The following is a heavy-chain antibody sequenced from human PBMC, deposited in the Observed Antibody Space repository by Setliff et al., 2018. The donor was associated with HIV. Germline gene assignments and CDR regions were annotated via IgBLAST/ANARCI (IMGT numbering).Heavy chain of an antibody. CDR1: GGSISSSSYY. CDR2: IYYSGST. D-gene: IGHD7-27*01. CDR3: ARHAARLGQVDY. J-gene: IGHJ4*02. V-gene: IGHV4-39*01. Sequence: SETLSLTCTVSGGSISSSSYYWGWIRRPPGKGLEWIGSIYYSGSTYYNPSLKSRVTISVDTSKNQFSLKLSSVTAADTAVYYCARHAARLGQVDYWGQGTLVTVSS.